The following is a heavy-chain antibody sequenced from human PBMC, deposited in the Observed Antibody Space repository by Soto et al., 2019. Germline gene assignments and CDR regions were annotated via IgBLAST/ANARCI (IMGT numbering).Heavy chain of an antibody. Sequence: GGSLRLSCAASGFTFSSYAMSWVRQAPGKGLEWVSAISGSGGSTYYADSVKGRFTISRDNSKNTLYLQMNSLRAEDTAVYYCAKEGYFDWLSLKSFDYWGQGTLVTVSS. D-gene: IGHD3-9*01. J-gene: IGHJ4*02. CDR3: AKEGYFDWLSLKSFDY. V-gene: IGHV3-23*01. CDR2: ISGSGGST. CDR1: GFTFSSYA.